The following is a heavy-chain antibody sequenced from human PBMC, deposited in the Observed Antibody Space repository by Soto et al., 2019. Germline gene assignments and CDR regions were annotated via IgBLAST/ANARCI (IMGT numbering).Heavy chain of an antibody. V-gene: IGHV4-34*01. D-gene: IGHD3-10*01. CDR2: INHSGST. J-gene: IGHJ6*02. CDR1: GGSFSGYY. CDR3: ARATMYYYGSGSYYYNYYYYGMDV. Sequence: SETLSLTCAVYGGSFSGYYWSWIRQPPGKGLEWIGEINHSGSTNYNPSLNSRVTISVDTSKNHFSLKLSSVTAADTAVYYCARATMYYYGSGSYYYNYYYYGMDVWGQGTTVPVSS.